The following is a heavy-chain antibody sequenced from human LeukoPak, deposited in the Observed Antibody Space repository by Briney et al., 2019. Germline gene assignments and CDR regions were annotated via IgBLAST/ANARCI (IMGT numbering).Heavy chain of an antibody. CDR2: IYYSGST. J-gene: IGHJ6*03. D-gene: IGHD3-22*01. CDR1: GGSISSYY. Sequence: SETLSLTCTVSGGSISSYYWSWLRQPPGKGLEWLGYIYYSGSTNYNPSLKSRVTISVDTSKNQFSLKLSSVTAADTAVYYCARETYYYDSSGIYYYYYYMDVWGKGTTVTVSS. V-gene: IGHV4-59*01. CDR3: ARETYYYDSSGIYYYYYYMDV.